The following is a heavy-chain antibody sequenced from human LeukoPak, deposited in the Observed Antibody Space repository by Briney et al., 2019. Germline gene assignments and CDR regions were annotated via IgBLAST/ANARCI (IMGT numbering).Heavy chain of an antibody. CDR2: ISTSRSYI. Sequence: GGSLRLSCAASGFTFRSYSMNWVRQAPGKGLEWVSSISTSRSYIYYADSVKGRFTISRDNAKNSLYLQMNSLRAEDTAVYYCARVRVPAAAYYYYYYMDVWGQGTLVTVSS. V-gene: IGHV3-21*04. CDR3: ARVRVPAAAYYYYYYMDV. CDR1: GFTFRSYS. J-gene: IGHJ6*03. D-gene: IGHD2-2*01.